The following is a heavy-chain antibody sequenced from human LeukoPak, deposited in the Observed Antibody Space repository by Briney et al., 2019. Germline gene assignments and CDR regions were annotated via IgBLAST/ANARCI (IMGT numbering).Heavy chain of an antibody. J-gene: IGHJ6*02. CDR3: ARGVSRLGYGMDV. V-gene: IGHV3-21*01. Sequence: GGSVRLFCAASGFTLSGSWMHWVRQAPGKGREWVSSISSSSSYIYYADSVKGRFTISRDNAKNSLYLQMNSLRAEDTAVYYCARGVSRLGYGMDVWGQGTTVTVSS. CDR1: GFTLSGSW. CDR2: ISSSSSYI. D-gene: IGHD5/OR15-5a*01.